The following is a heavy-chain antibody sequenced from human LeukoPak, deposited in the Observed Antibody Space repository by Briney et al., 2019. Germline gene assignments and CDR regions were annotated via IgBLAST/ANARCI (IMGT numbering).Heavy chain of an antibody. CDR2: IRPEGSGE. V-gene: IGHV3-7*01. Sequence: GGPLRLPCADSGFTFSSHWMSWVRQAPGRGLQRVASIRPEGSGEYYLDSVKGRFTISRDNTKNSLYLQMKSLRAEDTAVYYCARLLGTVTTYDYWGQGTLVTASS. CDR1: GFTFSSHW. CDR3: ARLLGTVTTYDY. D-gene: IGHD1-7*01. J-gene: IGHJ4*02.